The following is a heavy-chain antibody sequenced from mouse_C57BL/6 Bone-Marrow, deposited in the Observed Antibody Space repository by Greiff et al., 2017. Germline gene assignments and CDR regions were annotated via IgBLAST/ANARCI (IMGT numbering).Heavy chain of an antibody. J-gene: IGHJ2*01. CDR1: GFTFSDYY. V-gene: IGHV5-12*01. Sequence: EVKLMESGGGLVQPGGSLKLSCAASGFTFSDYYLYWVRQTPEKRLEWVAYISNGGGSTYYPDTVKGRLPISRDNAKNTLYLQMSRLKAEDTAMYYCARGGIYYDYGDFDYWGQGTTLTVSS. D-gene: IGHD2-4*01. CDR3: ARGGIYYDYGDFDY. CDR2: ISNGGGST.